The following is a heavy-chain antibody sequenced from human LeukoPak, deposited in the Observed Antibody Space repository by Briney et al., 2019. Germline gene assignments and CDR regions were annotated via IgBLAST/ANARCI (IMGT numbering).Heavy chain of an antibody. J-gene: IGHJ5*02. CDR2: IYYSGST. CDR3: ARVSLTRDILSSAGPFDP. V-gene: IGHV4-39*07. Sequence: PPETLSLTCTVSGGSISSSSYYWGWIRQPPGKGLEWIGSIYYSGSTYYNPSLKSRVTISVDTSKNQFSLKLSSVTAADTAVYYCARVSLTRDILSSAGPFDPWGQGTLVTVSS. D-gene: IGHD3-9*01. CDR1: GGSISSSSYY.